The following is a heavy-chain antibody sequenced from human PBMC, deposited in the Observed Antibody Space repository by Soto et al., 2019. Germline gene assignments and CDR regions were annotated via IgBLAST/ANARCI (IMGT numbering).Heavy chain of an antibody. J-gene: IGHJ5*02. CDR1: GGSISSYY. CDR2: IYYSGST. V-gene: IGHV4-59*01. D-gene: IGHD1-26*01. Sequence: SETLSLTCTVSGGSISSYYWSWIRQPPGKGLEWIGYIYYSGSTNYNPSLKSRVTISVDTSKNQFSLKLGSVTAADTAVYYCATDLGVSVGAFRITENWFDPWGQGTLVTVSS. CDR3: ATDLGVSVGAFRITENWFDP.